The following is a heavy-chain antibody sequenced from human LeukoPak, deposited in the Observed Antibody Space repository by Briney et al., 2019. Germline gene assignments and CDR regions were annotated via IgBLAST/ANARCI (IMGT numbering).Heavy chain of an antibody. J-gene: IGHJ4*02. Sequence: GGSLRLCCAASGFTFDDYGMSWVRQAPGKGLEWVSGINWNGGSTGYVDSVKGRFTISIDNAKNSLYLQMNSLRAEDTALYYCARVGYSSSSGRVGYFDYWGQGTLVTVSS. CDR3: ARVGYSSSSGRVGYFDY. CDR2: INWNGGST. CDR1: GFTFDDYG. D-gene: IGHD6-6*01. V-gene: IGHV3-20*04.